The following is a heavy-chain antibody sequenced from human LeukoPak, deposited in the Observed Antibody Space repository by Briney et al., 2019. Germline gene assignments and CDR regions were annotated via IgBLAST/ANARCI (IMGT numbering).Heavy chain of an antibody. CDR2: ISNTGERT. V-gene: IGHV3-23*01. D-gene: IGHD5-18*01. CDR3: ARRATTERGHSYGLDF. CDR1: GFTFSNYA. J-gene: IGHJ4*02. Sequence: PGGSLRLSCAASGFTFSNYAMTWVRQAPGKGLEWVSSISNTGERTYYADSVKGRFTILRDNSKNSLYLQMNSLRAEDTAMYYCARRATTERGHSYGLDFWGQGTLVTVSS.